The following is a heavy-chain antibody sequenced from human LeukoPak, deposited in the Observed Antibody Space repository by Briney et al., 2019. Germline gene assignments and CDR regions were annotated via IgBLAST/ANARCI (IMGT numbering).Heavy chain of an antibody. CDR3: ARANSSGYYYLYAFGL. D-gene: IGHD3-22*01. CDR2: ISPSSYHV. J-gene: IGHJ3*01. CDR1: GFTFSFYS. Sequence: GGSLRLSCAVSGFTFSFYSMNWVRQSPGRGLEWVSSISPSSYHVFYADSVKGRFTISRDNAEDSLTLQMNSLRAEDTAVYHCARANSSGYYYLYAFGLWGQGTLVTVSA. V-gene: IGHV3-21*01.